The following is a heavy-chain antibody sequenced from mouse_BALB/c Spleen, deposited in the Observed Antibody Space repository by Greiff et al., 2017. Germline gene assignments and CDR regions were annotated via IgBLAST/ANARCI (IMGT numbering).Heavy chain of an antibody. V-gene: IGHV1-15*01. CDR2: IDPETGGT. J-gene: IGHJ3*01. D-gene: IGHD3-1*01. CDR3: TRLGSSGYWFAY. Sequence: QVQLKESGAELVRPGASVTLSCKASGYTFTDYEMHWVKQTPVHGLEWIGAIDPETGGTAYNQKFKGKATLTADKSSSTAYMELRSLTSEDSAVYYCTRLGSSGYWFAYWGQGTLVTVSA. CDR1: GYTFTDYE.